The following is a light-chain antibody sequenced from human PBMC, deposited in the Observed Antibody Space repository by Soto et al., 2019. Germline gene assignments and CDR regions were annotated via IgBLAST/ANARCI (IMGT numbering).Light chain of an antibody. Sequence: IVFPPSPLTLSLSPGASATLSRSASQSVGSSYLAWYQQRSGQAPRLLIYGASTRATGIPGRFSGSGSGTDFTLTISSLQPEDFATYYCQQSYSTPITFGQGTRLEIK. J-gene: IGKJ5*01. CDR3: QQSYSTPIT. V-gene: IGKV3D-7*01. CDR2: GAS. CDR1: QSVGSSY.